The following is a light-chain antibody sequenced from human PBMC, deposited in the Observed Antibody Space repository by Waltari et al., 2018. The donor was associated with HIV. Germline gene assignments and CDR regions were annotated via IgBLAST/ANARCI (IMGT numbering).Light chain of an antibody. CDR3: NSYAGSSKSYV. Sequence: QSALPQPPSASGPPGQSVTISCTGNTRDIGGLNYGPWYQQHPGEAPRLIIYDVTKRPSGVPDRFSGSKSGNTASLTVSGLQAEDEAEYYCNSYAGSSKSYVFGTGTKVTVL. CDR2: DVT. CDR1: TRDIGGLNY. V-gene: IGLV2-8*01. J-gene: IGLJ1*01.